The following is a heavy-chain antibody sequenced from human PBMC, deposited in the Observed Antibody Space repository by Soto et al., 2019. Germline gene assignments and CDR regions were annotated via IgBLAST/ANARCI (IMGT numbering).Heavy chain of an antibody. V-gene: IGHV1-18*01. J-gene: IGHJ4*02. CDR1: GYTFTSYG. D-gene: IGHD3-9*01. CDR3: ARDPYYDILTGRRGGDY. Sequence: ASVKVSCKASGYTFTSYGISWVRQAPGQGLEWMGWISAYNGNTNYAQKLQGRVTMTTDTSTSTAYMELRSLRSDDTAVYYCARDPYYDILTGRRGGDYWGQGTLVTVSS. CDR2: ISAYNGNT.